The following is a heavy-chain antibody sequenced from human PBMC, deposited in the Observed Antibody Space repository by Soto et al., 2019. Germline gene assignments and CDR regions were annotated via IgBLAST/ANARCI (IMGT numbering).Heavy chain of an antibody. D-gene: IGHD3-10*01. J-gene: IGHJ4*02. CDR3: AKDYYGSGSYLTHLDY. CDR2: ISYDGSNK. V-gene: IGHV3-30*18. Sequence: QVQLVESGGGVVQPGRSLRLSCAASGFTFSSYGMHWVRQAPGKGLEWVAVISYDGSNKYYADSVKGRFTISRDNSKNTLYLQMNSLRAEDTAVYYCAKDYYGSGSYLTHLDYWGQGTLVTVSS. CDR1: GFTFSSYG.